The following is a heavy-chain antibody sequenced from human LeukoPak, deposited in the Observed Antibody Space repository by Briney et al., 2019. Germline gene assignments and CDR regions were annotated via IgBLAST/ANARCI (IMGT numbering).Heavy chain of an antibody. V-gene: IGHV3-13*04. Sequence: PGGSLRLSCAASGFTFSSYDMHWVRQATGKGLEWVSAIGTAGDTYYPGSVKGRLTISRENAKNSLYLQMNSLRAGDTAVYYCARVPSTATHSRYYYGMDVWGQGTTVTVSS. CDR3: ARVPSTATHSRYYYGMDV. D-gene: IGHD4-11*01. CDR1: GFTFSSYD. J-gene: IGHJ6*02. CDR2: IGTAGDT.